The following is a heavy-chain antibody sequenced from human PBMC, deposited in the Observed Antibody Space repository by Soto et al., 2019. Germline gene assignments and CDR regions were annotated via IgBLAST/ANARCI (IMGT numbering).Heavy chain of an antibody. CDR2: IYWDDDK. CDR3: AHRLGTRVTQGGAFDV. D-gene: IGHD2-21*02. Sequence: QITLKESGPTLVKPTQTLTLTCTFSGFSFNTSGVGVGWFRQPPGKAPEWLAVIYWDDDKSYSPSLKSRLTHTKDTSKNQVVLTMTNMDPVDTATYYCAHRLGTRVTQGGAFDVWGQGTMVTVSS. CDR1: GFSFNTSGVG. V-gene: IGHV2-5*02. J-gene: IGHJ3*01.